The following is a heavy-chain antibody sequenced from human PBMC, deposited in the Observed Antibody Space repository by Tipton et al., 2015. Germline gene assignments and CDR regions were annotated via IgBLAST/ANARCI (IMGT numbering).Heavy chain of an antibody. CDR2: IFHRGDT. Sequence: TLSLTCDVSGYSISSGYYWGWIRQPPGKGLEWIGSIFHRGDTNYNPSLKSRVTISLDTPKNQFSLKLSSVTAADTAVYYCARSNYDLLTGYSRSFDYWGRGTLVTVSS. V-gene: IGHV4-38-2*01. CDR3: ARSNYDLLTGYSRSFDY. CDR1: GYSISSGYY. J-gene: IGHJ4*02. D-gene: IGHD3-9*01.